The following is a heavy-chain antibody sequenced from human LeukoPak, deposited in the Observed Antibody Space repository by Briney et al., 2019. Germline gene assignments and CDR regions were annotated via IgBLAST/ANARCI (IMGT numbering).Heavy chain of an antibody. CDR2: IIPIFGTA. J-gene: IGHJ4*02. CDR1: GGTFSSYA. D-gene: IGHD5-18*01. CDR3: ARAPPVDTSMARIYYFDY. V-gene: IGHV1-69*05. Sequence: SVKVSCKASGGTFSSYAISWVRQAPGQGLEWMGGIIPIFGTANYAQKFQGRVTITTDESTSTAYMELSSLRSEDTAVYYCARAPPVDTSMARIYYFDYWGQGTLVTVSS.